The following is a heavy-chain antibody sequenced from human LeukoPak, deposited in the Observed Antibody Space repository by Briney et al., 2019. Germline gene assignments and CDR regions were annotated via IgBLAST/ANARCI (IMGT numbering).Heavy chain of an antibody. J-gene: IGHJ3*02. CDR1: GYIFTVYY. CDR2: INPDSGAT. CDR3: ARPVGSGSLSAFDI. Sequence: ASVTVSCKASGYIFTVYYMHWVRQAPGQGLEWMGWINPDSGATDYAQNFQGRVTMTRDTSISTAYMELSRLRSDDTAVYYCARPVGSGSLSAFDIWGQGTMVTVSS. V-gene: IGHV1-2*02. D-gene: IGHD3-10*01.